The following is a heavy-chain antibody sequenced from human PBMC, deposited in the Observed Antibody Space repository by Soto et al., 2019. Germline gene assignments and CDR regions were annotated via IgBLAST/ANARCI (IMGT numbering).Heavy chain of an antibody. V-gene: IGHV3-11*01. CDR2: ISNGGSSI. Sequence: GGSLRLSCAASGFTFGDYDMSWIRQAPGKGLEWVSYISNGGSSIYYADSVKGRFTISRDNAKRSAFLQMNSLRAEDTAVYYCTRPCRYCNGGGPGNWFDPWGQGTLVTVSS. CDR1: GFTFGDYD. J-gene: IGHJ5*02. CDR3: TRPCRYCNGGGPGNWFDP. D-gene: IGHD2-8*02.